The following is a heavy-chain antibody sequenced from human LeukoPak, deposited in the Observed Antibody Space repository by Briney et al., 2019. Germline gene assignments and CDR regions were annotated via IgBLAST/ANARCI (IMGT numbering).Heavy chain of an antibody. J-gene: IGHJ4*02. D-gene: IGHD3-3*01. Sequence: GGSLGLSCAASGFTFSSYAMSWVRQAPGKGLEWISAISGSGGSTYYADSVKGRFTISRDNSKNTLYLQMNSLRAEDTAVYYCAKDQLYYDFWSGYYGVFGDYWGQGTLVTVSS. CDR1: GFTFSSYA. CDR3: AKDQLYYDFWSGYYGVFGDY. CDR2: ISGSGGST. V-gene: IGHV3-23*01.